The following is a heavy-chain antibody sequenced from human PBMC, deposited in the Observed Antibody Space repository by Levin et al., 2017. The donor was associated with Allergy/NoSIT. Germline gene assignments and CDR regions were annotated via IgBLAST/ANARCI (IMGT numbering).Heavy chain of an antibody. V-gene: IGHV4-59*01. Sequence: SETLSLTCTVSGGSISSYYWSWIRQPPGKGLEWIGYIYYSGSTNYNPSLKSRVTISVDTSKNQFSLKLSSVTAADTAVYYCARRDSTYGGPDWYFDLWGRGTLVTVSS. CDR3: ARRDSTYGGPDWYFDL. D-gene: IGHD4-23*01. J-gene: IGHJ2*01. CDR1: GGSISSYY. CDR2: IYYSGST.